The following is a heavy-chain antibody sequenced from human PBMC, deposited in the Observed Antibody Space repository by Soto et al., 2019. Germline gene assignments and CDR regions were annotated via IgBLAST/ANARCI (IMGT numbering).Heavy chain of an antibody. Sequence: SETLSLTCTVSGGSISSGDYYWSWIRQPPGKGLEWIGYIYYSGSTYYNPSLKSRVTISVDTSRNQFSLKLSSVTAADTAVYYCARGGVDFYDSSGYYFSPYYFDYWGQGTLVTVSS. CDR1: GGSISSGDYY. CDR2: IYYSGST. J-gene: IGHJ4*02. V-gene: IGHV4-30-4*01. CDR3: ARGGVDFYDSSGYYFSPYYFDY. D-gene: IGHD3-22*01.